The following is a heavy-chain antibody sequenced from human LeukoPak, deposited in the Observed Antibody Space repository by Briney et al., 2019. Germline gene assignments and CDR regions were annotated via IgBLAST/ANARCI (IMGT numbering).Heavy chain of an antibody. J-gene: IGHJ3*02. Sequence: SETLSLTCAVYGGSFSGYYWSWIRQPPGKGLEWIGEINHSGSTNYNPSLKSRVTISVDTSKNQFSLKLSSVTAADTAVYYCARDVITFGGVIVNSPDAFDIWGQGTMVTVSS. CDR3: ARDVITFGGVIVNSPDAFDI. V-gene: IGHV4-34*01. D-gene: IGHD3-16*02. CDR2: INHSGST. CDR1: GGSFSGYY.